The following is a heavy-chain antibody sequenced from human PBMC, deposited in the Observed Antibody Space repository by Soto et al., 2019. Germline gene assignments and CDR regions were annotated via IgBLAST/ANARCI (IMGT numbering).Heavy chain of an antibody. J-gene: IGHJ5*02. Sequence: GGSLRLSCAASGVTFSSYAMSWVRQAPGKGLEWVSAISGSGGSTYYADSVKGRFTISRDNSKNTLYLQMNSLRAEDTAVYYCAKTPPEGYSYGFYLYWFDPWGQGTLVTVSS. CDR3: AKTPPEGYSYGFYLYWFDP. CDR1: GVTFSSYA. CDR2: ISGSGGST. V-gene: IGHV3-23*01. D-gene: IGHD5-18*01.